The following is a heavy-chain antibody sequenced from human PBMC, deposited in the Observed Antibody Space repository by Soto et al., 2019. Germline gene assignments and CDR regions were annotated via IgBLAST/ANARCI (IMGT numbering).Heavy chain of an antibody. D-gene: IGHD3-10*01. V-gene: IGHV4-59*01. J-gene: IGHJ6*02. Sequence: QVQLQESGPGLVKPSETLSLTCTVSGGSISSYYWSWIRQPPGKGLEWIGYVYYSGSTNYNPSLKSRVTISVDTSKNQFSRKLSSVPAADTAVYYCARGDPFLWFGEKVFYGMDVWGPGTMVTVSS. CDR1: GGSISSYY. CDR3: ARGDPFLWFGEKVFYGMDV. CDR2: VYYSGST.